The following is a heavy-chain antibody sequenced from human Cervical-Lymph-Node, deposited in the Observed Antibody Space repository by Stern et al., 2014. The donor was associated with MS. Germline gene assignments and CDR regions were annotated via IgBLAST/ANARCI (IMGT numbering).Heavy chain of an antibody. CDR1: DGSVSSVSYY. CDR2: IYYTGTT. CDR3: ARCRGSGWYNY. V-gene: IGHV4-39*01. Sequence: QVQLQESGPGLVKPSETLSLSCTVSDGSVSSVSYYWGWIRQAPGKGLEWIGAIYYTGTTYYNPSLESRVTISVDTSKSQFSLTLPSVTAADTAVYYCARCRGSGWYNYWGQGTLVTVSS. D-gene: IGHD6-19*01. J-gene: IGHJ4*02.